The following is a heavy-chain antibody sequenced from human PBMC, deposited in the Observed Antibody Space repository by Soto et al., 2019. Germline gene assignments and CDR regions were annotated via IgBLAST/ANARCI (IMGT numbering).Heavy chain of an antibody. D-gene: IGHD3-10*01. CDR3: AIPYYSGYYYGMDV. Sequence: GSLRLSCAASGFTFSSYAMSWVRQAPGKGLEWVSAISGSGGSTYYADSVKGRFTISRDNSKSTLYLQMNSLRAEDTAVYYCAIPYYSGYYYGMDVWGQGTTVTVSS. CDR1: GFTFSSYA. V-gene: IGHV3-23*01. J-gene: IGHJ6*02. CDR2: ISGSGGST.